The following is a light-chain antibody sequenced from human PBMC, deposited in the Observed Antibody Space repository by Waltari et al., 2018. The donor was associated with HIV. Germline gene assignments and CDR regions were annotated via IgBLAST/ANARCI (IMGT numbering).Light chain of an antibody. Sequence: DIVMTQSTDSLAVSLGERATINCKSSQRVLSSSHNKNYLVWYQQKPGQPPKLLIYWASTRESGVPDRFSGSGSGTDFTLTISSLQAEDVAVYYCQQYYSTPWTFGQGTKVEVK. CDR1: QRVLSSSHNKNY. J-gene: IGKJ1*01. V-gene: IGKV4-1*01. CDR2: WAS. CDR3: QQYYSTPWT.